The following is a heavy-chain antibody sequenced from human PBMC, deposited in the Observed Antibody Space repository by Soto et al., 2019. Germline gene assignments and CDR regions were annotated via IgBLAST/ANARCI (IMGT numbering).Heavy chain of an antibody. CDR2: IYYSGST. V-gene: IGHV4-39*01. J-gene: IGHJ6*02. CDR3: ARHGVAAGKWMGYYYYGMDV. CDR1: GGSISSSSYY. D-gene: IGHD6-13*01. Sequence: SETLSLTCTVSGGSISSSSYYWGWIRQPPGKGLEWIGSIYYSGSTYYNPSLKSRVTISVDTSKNQFSLKLSSVTAADTAVYYCARHGVAAGKWMGYYYYGMDVWGQGTTVTV.